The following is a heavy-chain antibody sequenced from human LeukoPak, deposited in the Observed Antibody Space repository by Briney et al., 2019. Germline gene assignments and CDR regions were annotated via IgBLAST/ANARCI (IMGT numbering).Heavy chain of an antibody. D-gene: IGHD6-6*01. CDR2: IIPIFGTA. V-gene: IGHV1-69*13. J-gene: IGHJ4*02. CDR1: GGTFSSYA. CDR3: ARSGLSSSDSFDY. Sequence: ASVKVSCKASGGTFSSYAISWVRQAPGQGLEWMGGIIPIFGTANYAQKFQGRVTITADESTSTAYMELSSLRSEDTAVYYCARSGLSSSDSFDYWGQGTLVTVSS.